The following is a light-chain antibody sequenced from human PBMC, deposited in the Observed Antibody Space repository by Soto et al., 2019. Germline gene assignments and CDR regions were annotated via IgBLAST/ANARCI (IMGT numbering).Light chain of an antibody. J-gene: IGKJ2*01. V-gene: IGKV1-39*01. CDR3: QQSYSTPAT. CDR2: AAS. CDR1: QSISSY. Sequence: DIQMTQSPSSLSASVGDRVTITCRASQSISSYLNWYQQKPGKAPKLLIYAASSLQSGVPSRFSGSGSGTDFTFTISRLQPEDFATYYCQQSYSTPATFGQGTKLEIK.